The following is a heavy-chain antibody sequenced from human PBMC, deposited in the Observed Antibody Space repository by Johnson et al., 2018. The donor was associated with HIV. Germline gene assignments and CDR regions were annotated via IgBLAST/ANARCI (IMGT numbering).Heavy chain of an antibody. CDR2: IYSGGST. CDR1: GFTFSSYG. V-gene: IGHV3-NL1*01. J-gene: IGHJ3*02. CDR3: AREKIRAVDI. Sequence: QVQLVESGGGVVQPGRSLRLSCAASGFTFSSYGIHWVRQAPGKGLEWVSVIYSGGSTYYADSVKGRFTISRDNSKNTLYLQMNSLRAEDTAVYYCAREKIRAVDIWGQGTMVTVSS.